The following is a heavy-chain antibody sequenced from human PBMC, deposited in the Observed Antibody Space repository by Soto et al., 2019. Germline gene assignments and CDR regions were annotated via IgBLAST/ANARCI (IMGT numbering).Heavy chain of an antibody. CDR2: ITSKSTYI. V-gene: IGHV3-21*06. D-gene: IGHD2-8*01. J-gene: IGHJ5*01. Sequence: LRLSCAASGFTFRDYSLNWVRQAPGKGLEWVSSITSKSTYIYYADSVKGRFTISRDNAKSSLYLQMDSLRADDTAVYFCARSGVAALDSWGQGTLVTVSS. CDR3: ARSGVAALDS. CDR1: GFTFRDYS.